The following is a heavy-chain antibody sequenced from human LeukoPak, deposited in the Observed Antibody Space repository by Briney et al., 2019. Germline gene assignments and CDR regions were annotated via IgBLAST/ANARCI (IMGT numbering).Heavy chain of an antibody. CDR2: ISTSSNTI. Sequence: PGGSLRLSCAASGFTFSSYSMNWVRQAPGKGLEWVSYISTSSNTIHYADSVKGRFTISRDNAKNSLYLQMNSPRDEDTAVYYCARDRGTSGYLPWGQGTLVTVSS. CDR3: ARDRGTSGYLP. J-gene: IGHJ5*02. D-gene: IGHD3-22*01. CDR1: GFTFSSYS. V-gene: IGHV3-48*02.